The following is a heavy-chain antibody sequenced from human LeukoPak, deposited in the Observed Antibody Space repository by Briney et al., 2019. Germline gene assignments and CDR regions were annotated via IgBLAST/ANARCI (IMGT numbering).Heavy chain of an antibody. V-gene: IGHV1-46*01. CDR2: VNPSAGST. D-gene: IGHD6-19*01. Sequence: ASVKVSCKASGYTFTTYYIHWVRQAPGQGLEWMGIVNPSAGSTSDAQKFQGRVTMTRDTSTSTVYMELSSLRSEDTAVYYCARGGGTAVADRKSKFDDWGQGTLVTVSS. J-gene: IGHJ4*02. CDR1: GYTFTTYY. CDR3: ARGGGTAVADRKSKFDD.